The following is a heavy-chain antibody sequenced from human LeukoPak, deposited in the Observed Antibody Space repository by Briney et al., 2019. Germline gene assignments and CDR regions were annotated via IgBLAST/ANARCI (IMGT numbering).Heavy chain of an antibody. J-gene: IGHJ4*02. V-gene: IGHV3-74*01. CDR2: INSDGSTA. Sequence: GGSLRLSCAASGFTFSSHWMHWVRQAPGKGLVWVSRINSDGSTATYADSVKGRFTISRDNAKNKLYLQMNSLRAEDTAVYYCTRGGWPVTNLDYWGQGTLVTVSS. CDR3: TRGGWPVTNLDY. CDR1: GFTFSSHW. D-gene: IGHD4-17*01.